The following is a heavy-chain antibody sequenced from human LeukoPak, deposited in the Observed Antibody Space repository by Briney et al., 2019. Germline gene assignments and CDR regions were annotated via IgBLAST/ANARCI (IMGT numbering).Heavy chain of an antibody. CDR1: GGSISSYY. CDR2: TYTSGST. J-gene: IGHJ4*02. D-gene: IGHD3-10*01. CDR3: ARGYGSGTPGFDY. Sequence: SETLSLTCTVSGGSISSYYYSWIRQPAGKGLEWIGRTYTSGSTNYNPSLKSRVTMSVDRSKNQLSLKMSSVTAADTAVYYCARGYGSGTPGFDYWGQGTLVTVSS. V-gene: IGHV4-4*07.